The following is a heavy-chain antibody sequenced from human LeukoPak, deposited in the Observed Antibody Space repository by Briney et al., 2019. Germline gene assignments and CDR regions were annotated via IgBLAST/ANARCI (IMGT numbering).Heavy chain of an antibody. CDR3: VRDGEYSHGIDFDY. V-gene: IGHV3-74*01. CDR1: GFTLSNSW. D-gene: IGHD5-18*01. J-gene: IGHJ4*02. Sequence: GGSLRLSCAASGFTLSNSWMHWVRQAPGKGLVWVSRANGDGSDTSYADSVKGRFTISRDSATNTLYLQMNSLRAEDTAIYYCVRDGEYSHGIDFDYWGQGTLVTVSP. CDR2: ANGDGSDT.